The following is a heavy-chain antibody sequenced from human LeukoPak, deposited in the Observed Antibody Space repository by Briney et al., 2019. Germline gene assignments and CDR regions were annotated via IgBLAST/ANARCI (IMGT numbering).Heavy chain of an antibody. Sequence: ASVKVSCKASGYTFTSYGISWVRQAPGQGLEWMGWISAYNGNTNYAQKLQGRVTMTTDASTSTAYMELRSLRSDDTAVYYCARRYYDILTGYYDYWGQGTLVTVSS. V-gene: IGHV1-18*04. CDR2: ISAYNGNT. D-gene: IGHD3-9*01. J-gene: IGHJ4*02. CDR3: ARRYYDILTGYYDY. CDR1: GYTFTSYG.